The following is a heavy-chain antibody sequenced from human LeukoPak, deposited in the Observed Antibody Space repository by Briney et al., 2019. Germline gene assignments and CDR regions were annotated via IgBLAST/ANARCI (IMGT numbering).Heavy chain of an antibody. CDR1: GFTFSSYA. V-gene: IGHV3-23*01. J-gene: IGHJ3*02. D-gene: IGHD5-12*01. CDR3: AKGPLSGYFTKRNAFDI. CDR2: ISGSGGST. Sequence: GGSLRLSCAASGFTFSSYAMSWVRQAPGKGLEWVSAISGSGGSTYYADSVKGRFTISRDNSKNTLYLQMNSLRAEDTAVYYCAKGPLSGYFTKRNAFDIWGQGTMVTVSS.